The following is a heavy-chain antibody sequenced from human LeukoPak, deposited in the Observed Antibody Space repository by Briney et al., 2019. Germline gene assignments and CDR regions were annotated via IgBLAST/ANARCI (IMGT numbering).Heavy chain of an antibody. CDR2: IYYSGST. D-gene: IGHD1-7*01. CDR1: GGSIGSSSYY. J-gene: IGHJ4*02. CDR3: ARRYNRNYAYGY. V-gene: IGHV4-39*07. Sequence: SETLSLTCTVSGGSIGSSSYYWGWIRQPPGKGLEWIGSIYYSGSTYYGPSLKSRVTISVDTSKNQFSLKLTSVTAADTAVYYCARRYNRNYAYGYWGQGTLVTVSS.